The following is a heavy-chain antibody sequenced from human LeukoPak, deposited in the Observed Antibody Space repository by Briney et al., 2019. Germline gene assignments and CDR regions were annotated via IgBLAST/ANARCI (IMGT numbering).Heavy chain of an antibody. Sequence: GGSLRLSCAASGFTFTNYAMSWVRQAPGKGLEWVSAITGSGDSTYYADSVKGRFTISRDNSKNTLSLQMDSLGAEDTAVYYCARNWGLDYWGQGTLVTVSS. CDR3: ARNWGLDY. D-gene: IGHD7-27*01. J-gene: IGHJ4*02. CDR2: ITGSGDST. CDR1: GFTFTNYA. V-gene: IGHV3-23*01.